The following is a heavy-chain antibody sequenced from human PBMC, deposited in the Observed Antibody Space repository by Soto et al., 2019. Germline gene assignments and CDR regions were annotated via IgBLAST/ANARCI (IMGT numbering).Heavy chain of an antibody. J-gene: IGHJ4*02. CDR3: ATANRMITFGGVTSYYFDY. V-gene: IGHV1-24*01. Sequence: QVRLVQSGAEVKKPGASVKVSSKVSGYTLTELSMHWVRQAPGKGLEWMGGIDPEDRETIYAQKSQGRVTMTEDTSTDTACMELSSLGSEDSAVYYCATANRMITFGGVTSYYFDYWGQGALVTVSS. CDR2: IDPEDRET. CDR1: GYTLTELS. D-gene: IGHD3-16*01.